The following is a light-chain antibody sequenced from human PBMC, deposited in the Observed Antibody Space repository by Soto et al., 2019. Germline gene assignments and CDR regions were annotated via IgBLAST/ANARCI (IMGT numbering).Light chain of an antibody. CDR3: QQYNSYL. CDR1: QSISSW. CDR2: DAS. Sequence: DVQMSRSPSTLSASVGDRVTITCRASQSISSWLAWYQQKPGKAPKLLIYDASSLESGVPSRFSGSGSGTEFTLTISSLQPDDFATYYCQQYNSYLFGQGTKGDIK. J-gene: IGKJ1*01. V-gene: IGKV1-5*01.